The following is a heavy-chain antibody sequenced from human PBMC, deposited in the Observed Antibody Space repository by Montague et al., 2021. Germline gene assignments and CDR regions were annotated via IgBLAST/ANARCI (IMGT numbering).Heavy chain of an antibody. CDR1: GYDFRRYD. CDR3: VKSAVVVTCYSWIDT. Sequence: SLRLSCAVSGYDFRRYDMYWVRQAPGKGLESVSGISSTGGATYYADSVKGRFTISRDNSKDTLSLQMNSLRVEDTAIYYCVKSAVVVTCYSWIDTWGQGTLVTVSS. D-gene: IGHD3-22*01. J-gene: IGHJ5*02. V-gene: IGHV3-23*01. CDR2: ISSTGGAT.